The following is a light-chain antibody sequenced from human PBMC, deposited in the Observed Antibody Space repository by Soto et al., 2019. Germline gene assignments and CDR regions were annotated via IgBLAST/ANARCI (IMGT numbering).Light chain of an antibody. CDR1: QTITTW. V-gene: IGKV1-5*01. CDR3: QQYNSYST. J-gene: IGKJ1*01. CDR2: DAS. Sequence: DIRVTQSPPTLSASVGDRVTITGRASQTITTWMAWYQQKPGKAPKLLIYDASSLESGVPSRFSGSGSGTEFTLTISSMQPDDFATYYCQQYNSYSTFGQGTKVDIK.